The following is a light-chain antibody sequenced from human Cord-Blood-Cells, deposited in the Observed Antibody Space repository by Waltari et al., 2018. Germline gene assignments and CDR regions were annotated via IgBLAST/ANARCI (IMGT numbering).Light chain of an antibody. CDR3: CSYAGSSTWV. V-gene: IGLV2-23*01. CDR1: SSDVGSYNL. J-gene: IGLJ3*02. CDR2: EGS. Sequence: QPALPQPASVSGSPGQSITLSCTGTSSDVGSYNLVSWYQQHQGKAPKLMIYEGSKRPSGVSNRFSGSKSGNTASLTISGLQAEDEADYYCCSYAGSSTWVFGGGTKLTVL.